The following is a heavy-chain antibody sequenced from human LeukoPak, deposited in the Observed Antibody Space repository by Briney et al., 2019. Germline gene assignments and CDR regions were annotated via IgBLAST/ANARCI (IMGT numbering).Heavy chain of an antibody. CDR2: IRYSGST. CDR3: ARHHYYGSGSYRSWFDP. D-gene: IGHD3-10*01. CDR1: GDSISSTSYY. J-gene: IGHJ5*02. V-gene: IGHV4-39*01. Sequence: SKTLSLTCTVSGDSISSTSYYWVWLRQPPGKGLEWIGCIRYSGSTYCTPSLKRRVTMSVDTSKNQFSLRLSSVTAADTAVYYCARHHYYGSGSYRSWFDPWGQGTLVTVSS.